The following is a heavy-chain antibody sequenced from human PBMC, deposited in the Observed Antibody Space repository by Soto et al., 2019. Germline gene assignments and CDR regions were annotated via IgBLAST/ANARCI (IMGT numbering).Heavy chain of an antibody. V-gene: IGHV1-69*01. CDR2: IIPIFGTA. J-gene: IGHJ5*02. Sequence: QVQLVQSGAEVKKPGSSVKVSCKASGGTFSSYAISWVRQAPGQGLEWMGGIIPIFGTANYAQKFQGRVTINAEESTSTAYMELSSLRSEDTAVYYCARGITMVRGHNWFDPWGQGTLVTVSS. CDR1: GGTFSSYA. D-gene: IGHD3-10*01. CDR3: ARGITMVRGHNWFDP.